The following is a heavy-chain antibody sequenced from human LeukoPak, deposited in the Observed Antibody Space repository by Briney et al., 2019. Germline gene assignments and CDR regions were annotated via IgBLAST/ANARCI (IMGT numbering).Heavy chain of an antibody. CDR1: GFTFSSYW. J-gene: IGHJ6*02. CDR3: ARQSSSWYYYYYGMDV. V-gene: IGHV3-7*01. CDR2: IKQDGSEK. D-gene: IGHD6-13*01. Sequence: PEGSLRLSCAASGFTFSSYWMSWVRQAPGKGLEWVANIKQDGSEKYYVDSVKGRFTISRDNAKNSLYLQMNSLRAEDTAVYYCARQSSSWYYYYYGMDVWGQGTTVTVSS.